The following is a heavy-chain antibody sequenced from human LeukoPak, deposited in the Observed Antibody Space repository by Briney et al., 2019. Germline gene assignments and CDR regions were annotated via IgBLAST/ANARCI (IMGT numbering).Heavy chain of an antibody. CDR3: AKGSRATMFFVAFDI. Sequence: GGSLRLSCAASGFTFSSYGMHWVRQAPGKGLEWVAFIRYDGSNRYYADSVKGRFTISRDNSKNTLYLQMNSLRAEDTAVYYCAKGSRATMFFVAFDIWGQGTMVTVSS. CDR2: IRYDGSNR. D-gene: IGHD5-24*01. CDR1: GFTFSSYG. V-gene: IGHV3-30*02. J-gene: IGHJ3*02.